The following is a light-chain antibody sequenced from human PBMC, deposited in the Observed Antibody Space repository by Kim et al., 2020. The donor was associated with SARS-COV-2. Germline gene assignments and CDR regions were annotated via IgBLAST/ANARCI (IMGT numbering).Light chain of an antibody. CDR2: DVT. J-gene: IGLJ3*02. V-gene: IGLV2-14*03. CDR1: SRDIGGYNY. CDR3: TSYTSSSTWV. Sequence: GQSLTLSCTGTSRDIGGYNYVSWYQQYPGKAPKLMIFDVTKRPSGVSSLFSGSKSDNTASLTISGLQAEDEADYYCTSYTSSSTWVFGGGTQLTVL.